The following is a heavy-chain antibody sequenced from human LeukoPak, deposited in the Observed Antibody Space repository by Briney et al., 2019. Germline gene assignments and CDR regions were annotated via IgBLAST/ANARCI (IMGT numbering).Heavy chain of an antibody. J-gene: IGHJ4*02. CDR1: GFTFSSYA. V-gene: IGHV3-23*01. D-gene: IGHD3-22*01. CDR3: AKVGSSAYYHIGDFDH. CDR2: ISGSGGST. Sequence: PGGSLRLSCAASGFTFSSYAMSWVRQAPGKGLEWVSAISGSGGSTYYADSVKGRFTISRDNSKNTLYVQMNSLRAEDTAVYYCAKVGSSAYYHIGDFDHWGQGALVTVSS.